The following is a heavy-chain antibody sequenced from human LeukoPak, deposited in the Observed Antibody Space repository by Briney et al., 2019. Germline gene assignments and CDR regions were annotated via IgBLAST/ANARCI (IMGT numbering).Heavy chain of an antibody. V-gene: IGHV4-39*01. CDR2: IYSSGST. Sequence: SETLSLACAVSGASISGSGYYWGWIRQPPGKGLEWIGNIYSSGSTYYNASLQSRVTISIDTSKNQFSLRLSSVTAADTAMYYCVKSGGYGLIDYWGQGTRVTVSS. CDR1: GASISGSGYY. J-gene: IGHJ4*02. CDR3: VKSGGYGLIDY. D-gene: IGHD1-26*01.